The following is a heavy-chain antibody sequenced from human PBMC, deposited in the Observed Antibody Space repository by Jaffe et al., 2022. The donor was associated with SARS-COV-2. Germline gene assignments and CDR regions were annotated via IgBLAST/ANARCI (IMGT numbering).Heavy chain of an antibody. V-gene: IGHV3-43*02. D-gene: IGHD1-1*01. J-gene: IGHJ5*02. CDR3: LKASRWNAGGFDP. Sequence: EVQLVESGGGVVQPGGSLRLSCAASGFIFDGFAMHWVRQGPGKGLQWVSLISADGATTYYADSVKGRFIISRDNRKNFLYLQINSLRIEDTAFYYCLKASRWNAGGFDPWGQGTLVTVSS. CDR1: GFIFDGFA. CDR2: ISADGATT.